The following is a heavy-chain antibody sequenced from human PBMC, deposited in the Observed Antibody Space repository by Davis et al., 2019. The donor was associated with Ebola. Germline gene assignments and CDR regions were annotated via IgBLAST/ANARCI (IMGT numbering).Heavy chain of an antibody. CDR2: ISAYNGNT. D-gene: IGHD2-2*01. CDR1: GYTFTSYG. CDR3: ARLRRDVVVPAAGRGGWFDP. J-gene: IGHJ5*02. Sequence: ASVKVSCKASGYTFTSYGISWVRQAPGQGLEWMGWISAYNGNTNYAQKLQGRVTMTTDTSTSTAYMELRSLRSDDTAVYYCARLRRDVVVPAAGRGGWFDPWGQGTLVTVSS. V-gene: IGHV1-18*04.